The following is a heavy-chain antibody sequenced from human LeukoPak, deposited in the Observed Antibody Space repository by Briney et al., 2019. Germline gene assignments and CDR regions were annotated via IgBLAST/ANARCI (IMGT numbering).Heavy chain of an antibody. CDR2: IFFAGST. D-gene: IGHD5-18*01. V-gene: IGHV4-4*09. J-gene: IGHJ4*02. CDR1: GGSIRSYY. CDR3: ASGERGYSYGPLDY. Sequence: AETLSLTCSVSGGSIRSYYWSWIRQPPGKGLEWIGYIFFAGSTTYNPSLKSRVTISIDTSKNQLSLKLNSVTAADTAVYYCASGERGYSYGPLDYWGQGTLV.